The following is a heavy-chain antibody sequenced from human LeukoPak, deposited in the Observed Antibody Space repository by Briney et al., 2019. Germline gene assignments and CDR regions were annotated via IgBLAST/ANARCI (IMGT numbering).Heavy chain of an antibody. CDR3: ARDHDYSNSFDY. D-gene: IGHD4-4*01. CDR2: IKQDGSEK. CDR1: GFTFSSYA. Sequence: GGSLRLSCAASGFTFSSYAMSWVRQAPGKGLEWVANIKQDGSEKYYVDSVKGRFTISRDNAKNSLYLQMNSLRAEDTAVYYCARDHDYSNSFDYWGQGTLVTVSS. V-gene: IGHV3-7*01. J-gene: IGHJ4*02.